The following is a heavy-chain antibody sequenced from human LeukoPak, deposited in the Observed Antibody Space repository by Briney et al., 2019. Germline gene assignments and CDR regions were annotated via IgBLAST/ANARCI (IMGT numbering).Heavy chain of an antibody. CDR3: ARGVIAAGDNDFDY. D-gene: IGHD6-13*01. Sequence: GSLRLSCTASGFTFGNYAMSWFRQAPGKGLEWIGRISGSGSTDYNASLKSRVTMSVDTSKNQLSLKVISVTAADTAVYYCARGVIAAGDNDFDYWGQGTLVTVSS. V-gene: IGHV4-4*07. CDR2: ISGSGST. CDR1: GFTFGNYA. J-gene: IGHJ4*02.